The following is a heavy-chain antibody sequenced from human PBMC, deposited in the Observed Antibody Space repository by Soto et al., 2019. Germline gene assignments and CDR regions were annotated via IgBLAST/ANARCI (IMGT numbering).Heavy chain of an antibody. J-gene: IGHJ5*02. V-gene: IGHV4-4*07. Sequence: SETLSLTCSVSGGTISVYYWTWIRQPAGKGLEWIGRIYSSGNTKYNPSLQSRVTMSLDTSNNQFSLRLTSVTAADTAVHYCARGQRFSDWFDPWGQGTLVTVSS. CDR1: GGTISVYY. CDR3: ARGQRFSDWFDP. CDR2: IYSSGNT. D-gene: IGHD3-3*01.